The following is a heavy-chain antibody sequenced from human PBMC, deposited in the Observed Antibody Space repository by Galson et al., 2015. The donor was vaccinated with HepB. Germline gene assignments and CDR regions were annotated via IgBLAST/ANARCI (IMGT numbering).Heavy chain of an antibody. V-gene: IGHV3-48*01. CDR3: TRRLEL. D-gene: IGHD3-10*01. CDR1: GFTFSTYD. CDR2: ITGKSNII. J-gene: IGHJ4*02. Sequence: SLRLSCAASGFTFSTYDMNWVRQAPGKGLEWISYITGKSNIIYYADSVKGRFTVSRDNAKNSLYLQMNSLRTEDTAVYFCTRRLELWGQGTLVTVSS.